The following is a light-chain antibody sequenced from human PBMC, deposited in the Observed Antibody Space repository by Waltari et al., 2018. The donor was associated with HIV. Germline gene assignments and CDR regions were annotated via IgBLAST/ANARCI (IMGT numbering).Light chain of an antibody. CDR3: MQGTQWLT. Sequence: EGVLTQSSLSLHVTLGQPAAISCRSSQRLVDRDGKTYMNWFQQRPGQSPRRLIYRVSNRASGVPDRFSGSGSGTDFTRKISGVEAEDVGIYYCMQGTQWLTFGGGTKVELK. CDR1: QRLVDRDGKTY. CDR2: RVS. V-gene: IGKV2-30*01. J-gene: IGKJ4*01.